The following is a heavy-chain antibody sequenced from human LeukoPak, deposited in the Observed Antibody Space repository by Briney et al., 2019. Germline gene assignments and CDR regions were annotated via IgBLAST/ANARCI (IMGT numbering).Heavy chain of an antibody. J-gene: IGHJ4*02. V-gene: IGHV4-34*01. Sequence: SETLSLTCAVYGGSFNTFYWSWIRQPPGKGLEWIGQINRYGSANYNPSLKSRVAISLDTSKSQFSLKVTSVTAADTAVCYCARDSPYSPHDSWGQGTLVTVSS. D-gene: IGHD5-12*01. CDR1: GGSFNTFY. CDR2: INRYGSA. CDR3: ARDSPYSPHDS.